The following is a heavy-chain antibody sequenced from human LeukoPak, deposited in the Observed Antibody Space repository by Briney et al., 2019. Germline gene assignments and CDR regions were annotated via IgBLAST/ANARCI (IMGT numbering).Heavy chain of an antibody. Sequence: ASVKVSCKASGYTFTGYYMQWVRQAPGQGLEWMGRINPNSGGTNYAQKFQGRVTMTRDTSISTAYMELSRLRSDDTAVYYCASGKRAARPTGYFDYWGQGTLVTVSS. CDR3: ASGKRAARPTGYFDY. CDR1: GYTFTGYY. CDR2: INPNSGGT. V-gene: IGHV1-2*06. J-gene: IGHJ4*02. D-gene: IGHD6-6*01.